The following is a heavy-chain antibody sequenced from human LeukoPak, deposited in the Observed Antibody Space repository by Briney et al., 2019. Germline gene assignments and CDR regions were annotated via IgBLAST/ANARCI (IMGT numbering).Heavy chain of an antibody. J-gene: IGHJ4*02. Sequence: ASVKVSCKASGYTFTSYAMNWVRQAPGQGLEWMGWINTNTGNPTYAQGFTGRFVLSLDTSVSTAYLQISSLKAEDTAVYYCARGTRVRDGYPNRFDYWGQGTLVTVSS. CDR1: GYTFTSYA. D-gene: IGHD5-24*01. V-gene: IGHV7-4-1*02. CDR2: INTNTGNP. CDR3: ARGTRVRDGYPNRFDY.